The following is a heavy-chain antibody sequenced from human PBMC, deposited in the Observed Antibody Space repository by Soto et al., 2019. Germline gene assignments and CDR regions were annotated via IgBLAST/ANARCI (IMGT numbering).Heavy chain of an antibody. D-gene: IGHD6-13*01. Sequence: GGSLRLSCAASGFTFTSYAMSWVRQAPGMGLEWVSSLSDSGSSTYYAASVKGRFTISRDNSENTLFLQMDSLRADDTAVYYCAKASSTWYPVYFDCWGQGTLVTVSS. CDR2: LSDSGSST. CDR1: GFTFTSYA. J-gene: IGHJ4*02. V-gene: IGHV3-23*01. CDR3: AKASSTWYPVYFDC.